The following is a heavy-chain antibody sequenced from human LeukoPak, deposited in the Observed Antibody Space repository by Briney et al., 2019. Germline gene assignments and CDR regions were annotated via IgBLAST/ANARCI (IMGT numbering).Heavy chain of an antibody. CDR3: AGGHSGWYDY. CDR1: GFTFSSYA. CDR2: ISGSGGST. J-gene: IGHJ4*02. V-gene: IGHV3-23*01. Sequence: GGSLRLSCAASGFTFSSYAMNWVRQAPGKGLEWVSAISGSGGSTYYADSVKGRFTISRDNSKNTLYLQMNSLRAEDTAVYYCAGGHSGWYDYWGQGTLVTVSS. D-gene: IGHD6-19*01.